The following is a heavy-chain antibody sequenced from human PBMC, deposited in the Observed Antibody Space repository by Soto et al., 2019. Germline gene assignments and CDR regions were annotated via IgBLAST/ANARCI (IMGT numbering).Heavy chain of an antibody. CDR2: IYYSGST. Sequence: SETLSLTCTVSGGSISSSSYYWGWIRQPPGKGLEWIGSIYYSGSTYYNPSLKSRVTIPVDTSKNQFSLKLSSVTAADTAVYYCPSRDWNYDPYFDYWGQGTLVTVSS. CDR3: PSRDWNYDPYFDY. D-gene: IGHD1-7*01. V-gene: IGHV4-39*01. J-gene: IGHJ4*02. CDR1: GGSISSSSYY.